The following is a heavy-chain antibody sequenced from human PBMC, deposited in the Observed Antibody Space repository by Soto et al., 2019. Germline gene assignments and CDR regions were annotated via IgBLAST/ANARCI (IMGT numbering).Heavy chain of an antibody. CDR3: ARAITAAGRFDY. J-gene: IGHJ4*02. V-gene: IGHV3-74*01. CDR2: INSDGSST. Sequence: GGSLRLSCGASGFTFSSYWMHWVRQAPGKGLVWVSRINSDGSSTSYADSVKGRFTISRDNAKNTLYLQMNSLRAEDTAVYYCARAITAAGRFDYWGQGTLVTVSS. CDR1: GFTFSSYW. D-gene: IGHD6-13*01.